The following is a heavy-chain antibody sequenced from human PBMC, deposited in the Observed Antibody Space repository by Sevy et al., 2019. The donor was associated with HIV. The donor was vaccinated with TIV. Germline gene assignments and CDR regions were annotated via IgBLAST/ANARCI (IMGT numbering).Heavy chain of an antibody. CDR2: INTSGGT. V-gene: IGHV4-4*07. Sequence: SETLSLTCTVSGDSFSSHFWAWIRQPAGKGLEWIGRINTSGGTNYNPSLKSRVTMSVDTSKSQFSLKVTSLTAADTAIYFCARSNWVTATNGFSKSYYFDYWGQGSLVTVSS. J-gene: IGHJ4*02. D-gene: IGHD7-27*01. CDR1: GDSFSSHF. CDR3: ARSNWVTATNGFSKSYYFDY.